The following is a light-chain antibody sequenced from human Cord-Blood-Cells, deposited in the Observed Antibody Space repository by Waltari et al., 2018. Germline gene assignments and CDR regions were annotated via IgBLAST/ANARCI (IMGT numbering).Light chain of an antibody. CDR2: EVR. V-gene: IGLV2-14*01. CDR3: SSYTSSSTL. Sequence: QSALTQPASVSGSPGQSLTISCPGTSSHVAGDNYVSWYQQHPGKAPKLMIYEVRNRPSGVSNRFSGSKSGNTASLTISGLQAEDEADYYSSSYTSSSTLFGTGTKVTVL. CDR1: SSHVAGDNY. J-gene: IGLJ1*01.